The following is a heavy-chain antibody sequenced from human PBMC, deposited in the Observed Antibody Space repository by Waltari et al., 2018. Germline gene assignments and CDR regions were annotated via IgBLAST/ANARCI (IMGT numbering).Heavy chain of an antibody. CDR1: GFTFGGYS. CDR3: ATAARRRDVGDLS. J-gene: IGHJ4*02. D-gene: IGHD3-16*02. Sequence: EVQLVESGGGLVQPGGSLRLSWGVSGFTFGGYSMNWVRQDPGKGLEWVSYISGSSSTIYYADSVKGRFTISRDNAKNSMHLQMSSLRAEDTAVYYCATAARRRDVGDLSWGQGTLVTVSS. CDR2: ISGSSSTI. V-gene: IGHV3-48*01.